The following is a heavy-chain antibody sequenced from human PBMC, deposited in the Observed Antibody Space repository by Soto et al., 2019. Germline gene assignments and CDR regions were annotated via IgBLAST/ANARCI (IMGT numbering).Heavy chain of an antibody. CDR3: ARRVGQWLVKGDDAFDI. CDR2: IYYSGST. V-gene: IGHV4-39*01. J-gene: IGHJ3*02. D-gene: IGHD6-19*01. CDR1: GGSISSSSYY. Sequence: QLQLQESGPGLVKPSETLSLTCTVSGGSISSSSYYWGWIRQPPGKGLEWIGSIYYSGSTYYNPSLKSGVTLSVDTSKNQFSRKLSSVTAADTAVYYCARRVGQWLVKGDDAFDIWGQGTMVTVSS.